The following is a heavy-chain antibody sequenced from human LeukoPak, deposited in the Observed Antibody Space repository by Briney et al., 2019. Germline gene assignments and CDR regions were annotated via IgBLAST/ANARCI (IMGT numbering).Heavy chain of an antibody. Sequence: GASVKVSCKASGYTFTSYYMHWVRQAPGQGLEWMGIINPSGGSTSYAQKFQGRVTMTRATSTSTVYMELRSLRSEDTAVYYCARDRAAEDVDTSLDYWGQGTLVTVSS. CDR1: GYTFTSYY. D-gene: IGHD6-13*01. CDR3: ARDRAAEDVDTSLDY. J-gene: IGHJ4*02. V-gene: IGHV1-46*01. CDR2: INPSGGST.